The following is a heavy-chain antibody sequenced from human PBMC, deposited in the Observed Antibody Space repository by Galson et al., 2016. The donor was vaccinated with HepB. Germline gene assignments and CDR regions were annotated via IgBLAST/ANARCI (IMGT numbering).Heavy chain of an antibody. Sequence: SLRLSCAASGFSFTSSAMSWVRQAPGKGLEWVSAISASGGSTYYADSVKGRFTVSRDNSKNTLFLHMNSLRAEDTVVYYCARLSWQWLVPLFDYWGQGTLVTVSS. CDR2: ISASGGST. CDR1: GFSFTSSA. D-gene: IGHD6-19*01. CDR3: ARLSWQWLVPLFDY. V-gene: IGHV3-23*01. J-gene: IGHJ4*02.